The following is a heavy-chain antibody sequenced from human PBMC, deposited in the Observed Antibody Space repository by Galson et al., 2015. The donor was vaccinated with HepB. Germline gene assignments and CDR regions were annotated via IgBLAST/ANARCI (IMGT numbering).Heavy chain of an antibody. J-gene: IGHJ4*02. D-gene: IGHD6-19*01. CDR3: ARTPPSQSSSGWYVGGDFDY. CDR1: GYTFTSYG. V-gene: IGHV1-18*04. Sequence: SVKVSCKASGYTFTSYGISWVRQAPGQGLEWMGWISAYNGNTNYAQKLQGRVTMTTDTSTSTAYMELRSLRSDDTAVYYCARTPPSQSSSGWYVGGDFDYWGQGTLVTVSS. CDR2: ISAYNGNT.